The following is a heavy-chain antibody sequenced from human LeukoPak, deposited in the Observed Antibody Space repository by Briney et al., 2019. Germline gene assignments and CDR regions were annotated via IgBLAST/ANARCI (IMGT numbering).Heavy chain of an antibody. Sequence: PGGSLRLSCAVSGFRLSNYAMTWVRQAPGKGLECVSGISGTGFSTYYADSVKGRFTISRDNAKNTLYLQMNSLRAEDTAVYCCTRTDRGFDYWGQGTLVTVSS. CDR2: ISGTGFST. J-gene: IGHJ4*02. CDR3: TRTDRGFDY. CDR1: GFRLSNYA. V-gene: IGHV3-23*01. D-gene: IGHD3-10*01.